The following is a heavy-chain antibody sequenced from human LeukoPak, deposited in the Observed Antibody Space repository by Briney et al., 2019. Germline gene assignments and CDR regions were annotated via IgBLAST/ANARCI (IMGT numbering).Heavy chain of an antibody. Sequence: ASVKVSCKASGYTFTSYAMHWVRQAPGQRLEWMGWINAGNGNTKYSQKFQGRVTITRDTSASTAYMELSSLRSEDTAVYYCARDEDLVAGTLPTYYFDYWGQGTLVTVSS. CDR1: GYTFTSYA. J-gene: IGHJ4*02. CDR2: INAGNGNT. D-gene: IGHD6-19*01. V-gene: IGHV1-3*01. CDR3: ARDEDLVAGTLPTYYFDY.